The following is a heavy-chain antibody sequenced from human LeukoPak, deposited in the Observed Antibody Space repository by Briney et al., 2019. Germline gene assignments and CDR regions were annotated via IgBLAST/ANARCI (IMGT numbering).Heavy chain of an antibody. CDR3: ARYGLRGRSTTTSHCYTSYYYYGMDV. CDR1: GYSFMDYW. V-gene: IGHV5-51*01. CDR2: LFPYDSDT. J-gene: IGHJ6*02. D-gene: IGHD2/OR15-2a*01. Sequence: GESLKISCKGSGYSFMDYWIGWVRQMPGKGPELLGLLFPYDSDTKFSPSFQGQVTISVDKSISTAYVQWSSLKASDTAMYYCARYGLRGRSTTTSHCYTSYYYYGMDVWGQGTTVIVSS.